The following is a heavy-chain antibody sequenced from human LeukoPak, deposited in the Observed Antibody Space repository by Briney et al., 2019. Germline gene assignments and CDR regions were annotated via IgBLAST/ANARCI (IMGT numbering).Heavy chain of an antibody. D-gene: IGHD3-16*01. CDR1: GGAISRWC. Sequence: SETLSLTCTVSGGAISRWCWSWLRQPTGKGLEWIGRFCTTGSTNYSPSLKSRVTMSVDTSKNQFSLNLISVTAADTAVYYCARGLGLPEYYFDYWGQGTLVTVSS. CDR3: ARGLGLPEYYFDY. V-gene: IGHV4-4*07. J-gene: IGHJ4*02. CDR2: FCTTGST.